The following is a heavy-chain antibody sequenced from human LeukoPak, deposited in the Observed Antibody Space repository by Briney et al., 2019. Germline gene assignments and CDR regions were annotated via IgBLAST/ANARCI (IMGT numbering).Heavy chain of an antibody. CDR1: GGSISSSSYY. Sequence: SETLSLICTVSGGSISSSSYYWGWIRQPPGKGLEWIGSIYYSGSTYYNPSLKSRVTISVDTSKNQFSLKLSSVTAADTAVYYCARPSLAVAGGLDYWGQGTLVTVSS. V-gene: IGHV4-39*01. J-gene: IGHJ4*02. CDR2: IYYSGST. CDR3: ARPSLAVAGGLDY. D-gene: IGHD6-19*01.